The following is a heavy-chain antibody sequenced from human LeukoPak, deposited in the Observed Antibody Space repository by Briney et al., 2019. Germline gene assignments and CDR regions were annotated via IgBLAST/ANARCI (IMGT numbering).Heavy chain of an antibody. CDR2: ISSSSSYI. J-gene: IGHJ4*02. CDR1: GFTFSSYS. CDR3: ARDEMATITGYFDY. V-gene: IGHV3-21*01. D-gene: IGHD5-24*01. Sequence: GGSLRLSCAASGFTFSSYSINWVRQAPGKGLEWVSSISSSSSYIYYADSVKGRFTISRDNAKNSLYLQMNSLRAEDTAVYYCARDEMATITGYFDYWGQGTLVTVSS.